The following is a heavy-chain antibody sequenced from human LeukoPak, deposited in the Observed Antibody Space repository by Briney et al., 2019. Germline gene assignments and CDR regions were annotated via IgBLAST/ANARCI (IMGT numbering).Heavy chain of an antibody. J-gene: IGHJ4*02. CDR1: GGSISSYY. CDR2: VYTSGST. D-gene: IGHD2/OR15-2a*01. Sequence: SETLSLTCTVSGGSISSYYWSWIRQPAGQGLEWIGRVYTSGSTNYSPSLKSRVSMSVDTSKNQFSLKLTSVTAADTAVYFCARSPSSSTEGYFDYWGQGTLVTVSS. CDR3: ARSPSSSTEGYFDY. V-gene: IGHV4-4*07.